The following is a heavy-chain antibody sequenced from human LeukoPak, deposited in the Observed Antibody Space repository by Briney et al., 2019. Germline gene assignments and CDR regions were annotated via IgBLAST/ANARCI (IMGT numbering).Heavy chain of an antibody. CDR1: GGSISSSSYY. V-gene: IGHV4-39*01. J-gene: IGHJ5*02. CDR3: ARQNYDFWSGYYTDWFDP. D-gene: IGHD3-3*01. Sequence: SETLSLTCTVSGGSISSSSYYWGWIRQPPGKGLEWIGSIYYTGSTYYNPSLKSRVTISVDRSKNQFSLKLSSVTAADTAVYYCARQNYDFWSGYYTDWFDPWGQGTLVTVSS. CDR2: IYYTGST.